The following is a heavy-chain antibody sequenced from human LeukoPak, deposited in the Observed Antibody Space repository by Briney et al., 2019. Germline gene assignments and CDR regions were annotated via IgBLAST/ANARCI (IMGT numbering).Heavy chain of an antibody. Sequence: GGSLRLSCAASGFTFSDYFMSWIRQASGKELEWVGRIRSKANSYATAYAASVKGRFTISRDDSKNTAYLQMNSLKTEDTAVYYCTRQGGNDVDYWGQGTLVTVSS. V-gene: IGHV3-73*01. CDR3: TRQGGNDVDY. D-gene: IGHD1-1*01. CDR2: IRSKANSYAT. CDR1: GFTFSDYF. J-gene: IGHJ4*02.